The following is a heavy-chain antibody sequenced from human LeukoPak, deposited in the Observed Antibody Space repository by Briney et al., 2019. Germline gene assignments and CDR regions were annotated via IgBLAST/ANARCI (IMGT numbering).Heavy chain of an antibody. J-gene: IGHJ6*03. CDR3: AREGFWSGSIYYYYYMDV. D-gene: IGHD3-3*01. V-gene: IGHV3-48*01. Sequence: GGSLRLSCAASGFTFSSYSMNWVRQAPGKGLEWVSYISSSSSTIYYADSVKGRFTMSRDNGKNSLYLQMNSLRAEDTAVYYCAREGFWSGSIYYYYYMDVWGKGTTVTVSS. CDR1: GFTFSSYS. CDR2: ISSSSSTI.